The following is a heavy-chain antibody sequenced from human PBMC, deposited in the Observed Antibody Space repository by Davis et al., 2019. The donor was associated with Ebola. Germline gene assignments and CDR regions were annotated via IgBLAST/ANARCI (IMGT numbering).Heavy chain of an antibody. V-gene: IGHV6-1*01. CDR2: TYYRSKWSN. CDR3: ARGWGIYGDFGYYFDY. Sequence: SQTLSLTCAISGDSLSSNSAAWNWIRQSPSRGLEWLGRTYYRSKWSNDYAVSVKSRITINPDTSKNQFSLQLNSVTPEDTAVYYCARGWGIYGDFGYYFDYWGQGTLVTVSS. D-gene: IGHD4-17*01. J-gene: IGHJ4*02. CDR1: GDSLSSNSAA.